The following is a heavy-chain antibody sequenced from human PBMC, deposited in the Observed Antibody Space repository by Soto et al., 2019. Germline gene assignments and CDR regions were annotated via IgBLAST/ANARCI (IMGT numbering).Heavy chain of an antibody. D-gene: IGHD1-26*01. CDR3: ARANGISGMYYFDY. J-gene: IGHJ4*02. CDR1: GGSISSGGYY. Sequence: SETLSLTCTVSGGSISSGGYYWSWIRQHPGKGLEWIGYIYYSGSTYYNPSLKSRVTISVDTSKNQFSLKLSSVTAADTAVYYCARANGISGMYYFDYWGQGTLVTVSS. CDR2: IYYSGST. V-gene: IGHV4-31*03.